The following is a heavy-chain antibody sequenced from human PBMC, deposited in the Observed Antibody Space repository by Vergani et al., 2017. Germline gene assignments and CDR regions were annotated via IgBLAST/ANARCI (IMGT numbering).Heavy chain of an antibody. CDR3: AREGGSYYFTPLYYFDY. V-gene: IGHV3-11*05. J-gene: IGHJ4*02. Sequence: QVQLVESGGGLVKPGGSLRLSCAASGFTFSDYYMSWIRQAPGKGLEGVSYISSSSSYTNYADSVKGRITIYRDNAKHSLYLQMNSLRADDTAVYYCAREGGSYYFTPLYYFDYWGQGTLVTVSS. CDR1: GFTFSDYY. CDR2: ISSSSSYT. D-gene: IGHD1-26*01.